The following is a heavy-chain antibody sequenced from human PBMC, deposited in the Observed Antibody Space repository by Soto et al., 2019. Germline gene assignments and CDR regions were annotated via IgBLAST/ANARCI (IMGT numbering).Heavy chain of an antibody. CDR2: MNPNSGNT. D-gene: IGHD1-26*01. CDR1: GGTFSSYA. J-gene: IGHJ4*02. CDR3: ARGLHWDSAFY. Sequence: ASVKVSCKASGGTFSSYAINWVRQATGQGLEWMGWMNPNSGNTGYAQKFQGRVTMTRNTSISTAYMELSSLRSEDTAVYYCARGLHWDSAFYWGQGTLVTVSS. V-gene: IGHV1-8*02.